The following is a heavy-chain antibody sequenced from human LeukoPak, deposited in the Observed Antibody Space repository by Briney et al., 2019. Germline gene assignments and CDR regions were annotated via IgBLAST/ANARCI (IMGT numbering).Heavy chain of an antibody. CDR1: DDSITIYY. Sequence: SETLSLTCSVSDDSITIYYWTWIRQPPGKGLEWIGYIDHTGTTNYNPSLNSRVTISRDTSKNQFSLKLSSVTAADTAVYYCARVTDHYYDSSGYFDYWGQGTLVTVSS. J-gene: IGHJ4*02. V-gene: IGHV4-59*01. D-gene: IGHD3-22*01. CDR3: ARVTDHYYDSSGYFDY. CDR2: IDHTGTT.